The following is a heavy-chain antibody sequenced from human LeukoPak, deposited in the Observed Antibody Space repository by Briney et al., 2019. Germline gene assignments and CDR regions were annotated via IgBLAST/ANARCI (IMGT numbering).Heavy chain of an antibody. CDR1: GGTFSSYA. J-gene: IGHJ4*02. CDR2: IIPIFGTA. V-gene: IGHV1-69*05. CDR3: RVGATLLDY. Sequence: ASVKVSRKASGGTFSSYAISWVRQAPGQGLEWMGGIIPIFGTANYAQKLQGRVTMTTDTSTSTAYMELRSLRSDDTAVYYCRVGATLLDYWGQGTLVTVSS. D-gene: IGHD1-26*01.